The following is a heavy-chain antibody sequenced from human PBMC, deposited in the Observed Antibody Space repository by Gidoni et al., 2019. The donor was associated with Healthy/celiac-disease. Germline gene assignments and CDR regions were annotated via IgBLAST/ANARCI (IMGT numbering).Heavy chain of an antibody. CDR2: ICCSGGST. V-gene: IGHV3-23*01. CDR1: GFTFGSYA. Sequence: EVQLLESGGGLVQPGGSLRLSCAASGFTFGSYAMGWVRPAPGKGLEWVSAICCSGGSTYDADSVKGRFTISRDNSKNTLYLQMNSLRAEDTAVYYCAKEKWELLPFDYWGQGTLVTVSS. CDR3: AKEKWELLPFDY. J-gene: IGHJ4*02. D-gene: IGHD1-26*01.